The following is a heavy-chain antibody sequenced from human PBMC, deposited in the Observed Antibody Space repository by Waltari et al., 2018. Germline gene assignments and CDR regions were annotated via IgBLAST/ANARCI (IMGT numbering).Heavy chain of an antibody. CDR3: ARSLSSSWYEGWFDP. J-gene: IGHJ5*02. V-gene: IGHV4-39*07. CDR1: GGSISSSRYY. Sequence: QLQLQESGPGLVKPSETLSLTCTVSGGSISSSRYYWGWIRQPPGKGLEWIGRIYYSGSTYYNPSLKSRVTISVDTSKNQFSLKLSSVTAADTAVYYCARSLSSSWYEGWFDPWGQGTLVTVSS. D-gene: IGHD6-13*01. CDR2: IYYSGST.